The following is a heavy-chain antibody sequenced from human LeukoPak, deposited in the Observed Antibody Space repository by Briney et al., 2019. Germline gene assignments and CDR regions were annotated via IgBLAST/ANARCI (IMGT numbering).Heavy chain of an antibody. CDR1: GYTLTELS. V-gene: IGHV1-18*01. CDR2: ISAYNGNT. J-gene: IGHJ4*02. Sequence: GASVKVSCKVSGYTLTELSMHWVRQAPGQGLEWMGWISAYNGNTNYAQKLQGRVTMTTDTSTSTAYMELRSLRSDDTAVYYCARDDWAATGIFDYWGQGTLVTVSS. D-gene: IGHD1-1*01. CDR3: ARDDWAATGIFDY.